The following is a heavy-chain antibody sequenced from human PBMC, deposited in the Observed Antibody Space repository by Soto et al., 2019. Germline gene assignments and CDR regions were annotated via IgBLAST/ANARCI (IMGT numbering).Heavy chain of an antibody. CDR2: IYRTGST. CDR1: GGSFTSNNW. D-gene: IGHD1-26*01. V-gene: IGHV4-4*02. Sequence: SETLSLTCAVSGGSFTSNNWWTWVRQPPGQGLEWIGEIYRTGSTNYNPSLKSRVTISLDKSENQFSLKVTSLTAADTAVYYCASRDPGASVDYWGQGTLVTVS. CDR3: ASRDPGASVDY. J-gene: IGHJ4*02.